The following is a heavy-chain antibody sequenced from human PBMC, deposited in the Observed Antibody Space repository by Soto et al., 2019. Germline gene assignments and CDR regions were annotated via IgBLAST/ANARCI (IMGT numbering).Heavy chain of an antibody. CDR1: GGSISSYY. CDR2: IYYSGST. Sequence: PSETLSLTCTVSGGSISSYYWSWIRQPPGKGLEWIGYIYYSGSTNYNPSLKSRVTISVDTSKNQFSLKLSSVTAADTAVYYCARQRLVPNNWFDPWGQGTLVTVSP. J-gene: IGHJ5*02. D-gene: IGHD6-19*01. CDR3: ARQRLVPNNWFDP. V-gene: IGHV4-59*08.